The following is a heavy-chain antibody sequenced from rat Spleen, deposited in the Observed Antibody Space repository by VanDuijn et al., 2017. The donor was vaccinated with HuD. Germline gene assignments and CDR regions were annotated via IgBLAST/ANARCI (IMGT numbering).Heavy chain of an antibody. Sequence: EVQLVESGGGLVQPGRSLKLSCAASGFTFSDYAMAWVRQAPKKGLEWVAYISTGGGSTYYRDSVKGRFTISRDNAKSTLYLQMDSLRSEDTATYYCTTDRLGADYFDYWGQGVMVTVSS. CDR3: TTDRLGADYFDY. V-gene: IGHV5-27*01. J-gene: IGHJ2*01. D-gene: IGHD5-1*01. CDR2: ISTGGGST. CDR1: GFTFSDYA.